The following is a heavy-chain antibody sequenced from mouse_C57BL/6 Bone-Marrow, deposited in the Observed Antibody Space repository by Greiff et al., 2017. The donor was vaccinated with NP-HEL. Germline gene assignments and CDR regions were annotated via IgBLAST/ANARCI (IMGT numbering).Heavy chain of an antibody. V-gene: IGHV1-82*01. CDR2: IYPGDGDT. D-gene: IGHD1-1*01. Sequence: QVQLQQSGPELVKPGASVKISCKASGYAFSSSWMNWVKQRPGKGLEWIGRIYPGDGDTNYNGKFKGKATLTADKSSSTAYMQLSSLTSEDSAVYFCKATVVAHWYFDVWGTGTTVTVSS. CDR1: GYAFSSSW. CDR3: KATVVAHWYFDV. J-gene: IGHJ1*03.